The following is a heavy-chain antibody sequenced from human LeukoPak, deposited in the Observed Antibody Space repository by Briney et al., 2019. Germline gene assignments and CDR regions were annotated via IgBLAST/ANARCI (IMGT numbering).Heavy chain of an antibody. V-gene: IGHV3-48*03. CDR1: GFTFSSYE. J-gene: IGHJ3*02. CDR3: ARGVRAGPFDI. Sequence: GGSLRLSCAASGFTFSSYEMNWVRQAPGKGLEWVSYISSSGSTIYYADSVKGRFTISRDNAKNSLYLQMNSLRAEDTAVYYCARGVRAGPFDIWGQGTIVTVSS. CDR2: ISSSGSTI.